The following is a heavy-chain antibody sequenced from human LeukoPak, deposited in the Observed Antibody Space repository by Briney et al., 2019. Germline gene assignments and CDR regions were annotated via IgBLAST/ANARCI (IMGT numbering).Heavy chain of an antibody. J-gene: IGHJ4*02. CDR3: TTTLAVAGTSMGY. Sequence: GGSLRLSCAASGFTFNDAWMTWVRQAPGKGLEWVGRIKSKTDGGTTDYAAPVKGRFTISRDDSKTTLYLQMNSLKTEDTAVYYCTTTLAVAGTSMGYWGQGTLVTDSS. V-gene: IGHV3-15*01. CDR1: GFTFNDAW. CDR2: IKSKTDGGTT. D-gene: IGHD6-19*01.